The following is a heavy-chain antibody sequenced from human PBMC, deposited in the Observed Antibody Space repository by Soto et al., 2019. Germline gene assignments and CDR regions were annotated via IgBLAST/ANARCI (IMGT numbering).Heavy chain of an antibody. D-gene: IGHD4-17*01. CDR1: GGSISTYH. CDR2: VYNRGNT. Sequence: SETLSLTCTVSGGSISTYHWSWIRQPPGKGLEWIGYVYNRGNTKYNPSLKSRVTIWEDMSKNQVSLRLSSVTAADTAIYYCARDRQHTYGNCFDPWGQGTLVTVSS. J-gene: IGHJ5*02. CDR3: ARDRQHTYGNCFDP. V-gene: IGHV4-59*01.